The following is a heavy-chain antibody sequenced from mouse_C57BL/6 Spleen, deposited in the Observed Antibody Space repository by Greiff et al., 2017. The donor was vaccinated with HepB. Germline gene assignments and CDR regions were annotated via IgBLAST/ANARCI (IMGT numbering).Heavy chain of an antibody. D-gene: IGHD1-1*01. J-gene: IGHJ2*01. Sequence: EVQGVESGAELVRPGASVKLSCTASGFNIKDDYMHWVKQRPEQGLEWIGWIDPENGDTEYASKFQGKATITADTSSNTAYLQLSSLTSEDTAVYYCTTSPTVVKDFDYWGQGTTLTVSS. CDR3: TTSPTVVKDFDY. V-gene: IGHV14-4*01. CDR2: IDPENGDT. CDR1: GFNIKDDY.